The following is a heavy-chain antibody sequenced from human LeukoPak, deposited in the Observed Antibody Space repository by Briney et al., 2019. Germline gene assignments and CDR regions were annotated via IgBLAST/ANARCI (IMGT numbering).Heavy chain of an antibody. CDR3: AAANYSVYYYYYGMDV. V-gene: IGHV6-1*01. J-gene: IGHJ6*02. D-gene: IGHD3-10*01. CDR1: GDSVSSNRAA. Sequence: SQTLSLTCDISGDSVSSNRAAWNWIRQSPSRGLEWLGRTYYRSKWYTDYAVSVKSRITIKPDTSKNQFSLQLNSVTPEDTAVYFCAAANYSVYYYYYGMDVWGQGTTVTVSS. CDR2: TYYRSKWYT.